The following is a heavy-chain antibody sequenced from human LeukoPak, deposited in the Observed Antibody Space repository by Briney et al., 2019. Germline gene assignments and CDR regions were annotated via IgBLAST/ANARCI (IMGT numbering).Heavy chain of an antibody. CDR1: GFTFSSYR. J-gene: IGHJ5*02. V-gene: IGHV3-7*04. CDR3: ARGFRGANWFDP. CDR2: IKQDSSER. D-gene: IGHD3-10*01. Sequence: GGSLRLSCAASGFTFSSYRMTWVRQAPGRGLEWVANIKQDSSERYYVDSVKGRFTISRDNANNSLFLQMNSLRGEDTAVYYCARGFRGANWFDPWGQGTLVTVSS.